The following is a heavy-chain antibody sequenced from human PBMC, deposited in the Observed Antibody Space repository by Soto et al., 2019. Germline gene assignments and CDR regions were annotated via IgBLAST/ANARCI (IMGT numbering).Heavy chain of an antibody. CDR2: MYYNGNI. V-gene: IGHV4-59*01. J-gene: IGHJ5*02. CDR1: GGSISNYY. Sequence: SETLSLTCNVSGGSISNYYWTWVRQSPEKGLEWTGYMYYNGNINYNPSLKSRVTISIDTSKNQFSLTLKSVTAADTAVYYCASGGNWFDHWGQGVLVTVSS. D-gene: IGHD3-16*01. CDR3: ASGGNWFDH.